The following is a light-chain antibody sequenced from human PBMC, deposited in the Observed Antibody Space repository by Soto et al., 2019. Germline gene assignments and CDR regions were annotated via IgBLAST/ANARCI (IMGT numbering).Light chain of an antibody. CDR3: QQSYITPLT. V-gene: IGKV1-39*01. Sequence: DIQMTQSPTSLSASVGDRATITCRASQTISRYLNWYQLTPGKAPKLLIYAASSLQSGFPSRFSGSGSGTNFTLTISSLQPEDFATYYCQQSYITPLTFGGGTKVEIK. CDR1: QTISRY. J-gene: IGKJ4*01. CDR2: AAS.